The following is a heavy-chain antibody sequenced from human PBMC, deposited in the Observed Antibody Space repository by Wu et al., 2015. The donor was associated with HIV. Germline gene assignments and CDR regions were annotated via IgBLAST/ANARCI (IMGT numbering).Heavy chain of an antibody. J-gene: IGHJ3*02. D-gene: IGHD2-2*01. CDR3: ASTLGYQLLNSDAFDI. Sequence: QVQLLQSGGEVKKPGASVKVSCKASGYTFTNYGTSWVRQAPGQRLEWMGWISGKNDDTSYAQKLQARVTMTKDTSTSTAYMELRSLRSDDTAVYYCASTLGYQLLNSDAFDIWGQGTMVTVSS. CDR1: GYTFTNYG. V-gene: IGHV1-18*01. CDR2: ISGKNDDT.